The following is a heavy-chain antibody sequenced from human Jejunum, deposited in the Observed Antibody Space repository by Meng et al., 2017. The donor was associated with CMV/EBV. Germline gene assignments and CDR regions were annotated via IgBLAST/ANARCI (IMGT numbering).Heavy chain of an antibody. CDR3: ARDRMAAPGTFEY. CDR2: VYMSGST. D-gene: IGHD6-13*01. CDR1: GGSISGYY. J-gene: IGHJ4*02. V-gene: IGHV4-4*07. Sequence: QGDLQDAGPGLVQPSETLSLTCTVSGGSISGYYWNWIRQPAGKGLEWIGRVYMSGSTNYNPSLRSRVAMSVDTSKTQFSLRLTSVTAADTAVYYCARDRMAAPGTFEYWGQGTLVTVSS.